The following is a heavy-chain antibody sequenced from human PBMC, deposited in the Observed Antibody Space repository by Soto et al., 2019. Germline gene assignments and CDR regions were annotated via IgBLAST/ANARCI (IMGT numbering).Heavy chain of an antibody. V-gene: IGHV4-59*01. CDR1: GGSISSYY. Sequence: SETLSLTCTVSGGSISSYYWSWIRQPPGKGLEWIGYIYYIGSTNYNPSLKSRVTISVDTSKNQFSLKLSSVTAADTAVYYCARGLRRQLLNWFDPWRHGTLVTVSS. D-gene: IGHD2-2*01. CDR3: ARGLRRQLLNWFDP. J-gene: IGHJ5*02. CDR2: IYYIGST.